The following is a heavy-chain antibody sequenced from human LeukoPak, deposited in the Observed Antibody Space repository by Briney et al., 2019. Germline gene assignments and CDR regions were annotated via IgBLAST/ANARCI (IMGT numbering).Heavy chain of an antibody. D-gene: IGHD6-6*01. CDR3: ARMKGYSSSPFDH. Sequence: GGSLRLSCAASGFTFTDYYMTWIRQAPGKGLEWLSYISTTGTYTNYADSVKGRFTISRDNANNSLSLQMDSLRAEDTAVYYCARMKGYSSSPFDHWGQGILVTVSS. CDR1: GFTFTDYY. J-gene: IGHJ4*02. V-gene: IGHV3-11*06. CDR2: ISTTGTYT.